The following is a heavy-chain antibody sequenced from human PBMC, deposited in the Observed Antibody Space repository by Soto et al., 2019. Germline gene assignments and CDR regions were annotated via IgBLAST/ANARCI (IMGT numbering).Heavy chain of an antibody. J-gene: IGHJ4*02. D-gene: IGHD3-9*01. CDR2: ISAYNDNT. V-gene: IGHV1-18*01. CDR1: GYTFTSYG. CDR3: ASDGPYDILTGYQMGSLGFHY. Sequence: GASVKVSCKASGYTFTSYGINWVRQAPGRGLEWMAWISAYNDNTNYAQNLQGRVSLTTDTSTTTAYMELRSLRSDDTAVYYCASDGPYDILTGYQMGSLGFHYWGQGTLVTVS.